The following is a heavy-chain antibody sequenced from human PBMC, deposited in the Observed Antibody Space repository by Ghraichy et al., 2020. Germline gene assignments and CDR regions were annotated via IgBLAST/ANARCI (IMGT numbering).Heavy chain of an antibody. Sequence: SETLSLTCAVYGGSFSGYYWSWIRQPPGKGLEWIGEINHSGSTNYNPSLKSRVTISVDTSKNQFSLKLSSVTAADTAVYYCARGSSWYVRSLDYWGQGTLVTVSS. CDR3: ARGSSWYVRSLDY. J-gene: IGHJ4*02. CDR1: GGSFSGYY. V-gene: IGHV4-34*01. D-gene: IGHD6-13*01. CDR2: INHSGST.